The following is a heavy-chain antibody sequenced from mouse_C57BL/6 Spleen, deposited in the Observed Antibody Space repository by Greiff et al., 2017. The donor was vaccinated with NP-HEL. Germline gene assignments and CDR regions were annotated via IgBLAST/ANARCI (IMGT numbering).Heavy chain of an antibody. CDR1: GFSLTSYG. CDR2: IWSGGST. V-gene: IGHV2-2*01. D-gene: IGHD1-1*01. J-gene: IGHJ3*01. Sequence: VKLQESGPGLVQPSQSLSITCTVSGFSLTSYGVHWVRQSPGKGLEWLGVIWSGGSTDYNAAFISRLSISKDNSKSQVCFKMNNLQADDTSIYYCASHYYGSSSWFAYWGQVTLVTVSA. CDR3: ASHYYGSSSWFAY.